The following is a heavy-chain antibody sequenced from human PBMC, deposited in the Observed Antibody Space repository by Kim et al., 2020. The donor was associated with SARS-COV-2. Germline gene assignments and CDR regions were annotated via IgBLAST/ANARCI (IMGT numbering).Heavy chain of an antibody. CDR2: IYYSGST. CDR1: GGSVSSGSYY. Sequence: SETLSLTCTVSGGSVSSGSYYWSWIRQPPGKGLEWIGYIYYSGSTNYNPSLKSRVTISVDTSKNQFSLKLSSVTAADTAVYYCARDRGSYHIFDYWGQGTLVTVSS. V-gene: IGHV4-61*01. CDR3: ARDRGSYHIFDY. D-gene: IGHD1-26*01. J-gene: IGHJ4*02.